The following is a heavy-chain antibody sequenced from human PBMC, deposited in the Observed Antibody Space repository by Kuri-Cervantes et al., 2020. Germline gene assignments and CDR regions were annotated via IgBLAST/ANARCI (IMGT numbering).Heavy chain of an antibody. D-gene: IGHD2-21*02. Sequence: GGSLGLSCAVSGFTFSTYAMYWVRQAPGKGLEWVAGLSFDGKNKYYADSVKGRFTISRDNAKNTLYLQMNSLRAEDTAVYYCARDIVVVTARGSAFDIWGQGTMVTVSS. V-gene: IGHV3-30*04. CDR1: GFTFSTYA. CDR2: LSFDGKNK. J-gene: IGHJ3*02. CDR3: ARDIVVVTARGSAFDI.